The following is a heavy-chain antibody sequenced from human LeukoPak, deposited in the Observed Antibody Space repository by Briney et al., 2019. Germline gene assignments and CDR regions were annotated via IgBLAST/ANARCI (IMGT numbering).Heavy chain of an antibody. D-gene: IGHD3-10*01. J-gene: IGHJ3*02. V-gene: IGHV2-70*11. CDR2: IDWDDDK. Sequence: SGPALVKPTQTLALTCAFSGFSLSTSGMCVNWIRQPPGKALEWLARIDWDDDKYYSTSLKTRLTISKDTSKNQVVLTMTNMDPVDTATYYCARGGYYDAFDIWGQGTMVTVSS. CDR1: GFSLSTSGMC. CDR3: ARGGYYDAFDI.